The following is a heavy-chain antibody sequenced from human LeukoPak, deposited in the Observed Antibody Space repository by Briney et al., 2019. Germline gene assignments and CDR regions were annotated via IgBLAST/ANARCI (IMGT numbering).Heavy chain of an antibody. D-gene: IGHD3-22*01. V-gene: IGHV4-59*01. CDR2: IYYSGST. CDR3: ARVPEDYYDSSGYYYYYYGMDV. CDR1: GGSISSYY. Sequence: NPSETLSLTCTVSGGSISSYYWSWIRQPPGKGLEWIGYIYYSGSTNYNPSLKSRVTISVDTSKNQFSLKLSSVTAADTAVYYCARVPEDYYDSSGYYYYYYGMDVWGQGTTVTASS. J-gene: IGHJ6*02.